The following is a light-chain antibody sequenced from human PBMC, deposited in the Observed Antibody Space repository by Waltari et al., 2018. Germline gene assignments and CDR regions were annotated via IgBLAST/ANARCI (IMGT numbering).Light chain of an antibody. CDR1: QSVSRK. Sequence: EIVMTQSPATLSVSPGQRATLSCRASQSVSRKLAWYRQKPGQAPRLLISGASTRATGIPARFSGSGSGTEFTLSISSLQSEDFAVYYCQQYYNWKTFGQGTKVEIK. CDR2: GAS. CDR3: QQYYNWKT. V-gene: IGKV3-15*01. J-gene: IGKJ1*01.